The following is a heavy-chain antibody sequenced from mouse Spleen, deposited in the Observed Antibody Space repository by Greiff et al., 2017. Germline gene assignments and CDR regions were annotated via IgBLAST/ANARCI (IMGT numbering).Heavy chain of an antibody. CDR1: GYTFTDYY. CDR3: ARHHWDY. V-gene: IGHV1-26*01. CDR2: INPNNGGT. J-gene: IGHJ2*01. D-gene: IGHD4-1*01. Sequence: VQLQQSGPELVKPGASVKISCKASGYTFTDYYMNWVKQSHGKSLEWIGDINPNNGGTSYNQKFKGKATLTVDKSSSTAYMELRSLTSEDSAVYYCARHHWDYWGQGTTLTVSS.